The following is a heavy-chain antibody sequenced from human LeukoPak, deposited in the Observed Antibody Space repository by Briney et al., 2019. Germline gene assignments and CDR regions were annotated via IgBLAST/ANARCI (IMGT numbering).Heavy chain of an antibody. Sequence: SETLSLTCTVSGGSISNSDYYWDWIRQPPGKGLEWIGYIYTSGSTNYNPSLKSRVTISVDTSKNQFSLKLSSVTAADTAVYYCARTLYYDFWSGYYYMDVWGKGTTVTVSS. CDR3: ARTLYYDFWSGYYYMDV. V-gene: IGHV4-61*05. CDR1: GGSISNSDYY. J-gene: IGHJ6*03. CDR2: IYTSGST. D-gene: IGHD3-3*01.